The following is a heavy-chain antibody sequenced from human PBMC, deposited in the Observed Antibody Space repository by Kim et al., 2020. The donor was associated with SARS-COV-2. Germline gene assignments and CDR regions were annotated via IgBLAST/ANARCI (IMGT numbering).Heavy chain of an antibody. Sequence: GGSLRLSCVAYGFTFSTYWMTWVRQAPGKGLEWVASLKQDGSETYYVDSVKGRFTVSRDNAKNSLFLQMNSLRGEDTAVYYCARDKGPNLFDYWGQGTLVTVSS. V-gene: IGHV3-7*03. CDR2: LKQDGSET. CDR3: ARDKGPNLFDY. J-gene: IGHJ4*02. CDR1: GFTFSTYW.